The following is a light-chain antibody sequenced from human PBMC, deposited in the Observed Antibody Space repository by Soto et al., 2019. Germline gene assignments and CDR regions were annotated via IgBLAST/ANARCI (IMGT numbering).Light chain of an antibody. J-gene: IGKJ5*01. CDR1: QNIRSR. Sequence: IQMTQSPSTLSASVGDIVTIACRASQNIRSRLAWFQQKPGKAPKLLIYDASSLESGVPSRFSGSESGTDFTLTISSLQAEDFATYYCQQFHTYPVTFGQGTRLEIK. CDR3: QQFHTYPVT. CDR2: DAS. V-gene: IGKV1-5*01.